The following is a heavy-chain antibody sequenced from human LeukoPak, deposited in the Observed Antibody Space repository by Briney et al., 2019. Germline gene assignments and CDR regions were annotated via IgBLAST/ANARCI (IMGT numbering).Heavy chain of an antibody. Sequence: PGGSLRLSCAASGFTFSDYYMSWIRQAPGKGLEWVSYISSSGSTIYYGDSVKGRFTISRDNAKNSLYLQMNSPRAEDTAVYYCARDPCSGGNCYFDYWGQGTLVTVSS. V-gene: IGHV3-11*04. J-gene: IGHJ4*02. D-gene: IGHD2-15*01. CDR3: ARDPCSGGNCYFDY. CDR1: GFTFSDYY. CDR2: ISSSGSTI.